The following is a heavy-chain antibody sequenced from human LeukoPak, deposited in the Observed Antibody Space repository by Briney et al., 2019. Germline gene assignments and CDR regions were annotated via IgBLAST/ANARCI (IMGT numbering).Heavy chain of an antibody. J-gene: IGHJ4*02. V-gene: IGHV4-59*11. CDR2: TYYIGST. D-gene: IGHD2-2*01. CDR3: ARGGGYQLPHPFCYY. CDR1: GGSISSHY. Sequence: SETLSLTCTVSGGSISSHYWSWIRQPPGEGLEWSGYTYYIGSTNYTPSLKGRVTISLDASKNQSSLKLSSVTAADTAVYYCARGGGYQLPHPFCYYWGQGTLVTVSS.